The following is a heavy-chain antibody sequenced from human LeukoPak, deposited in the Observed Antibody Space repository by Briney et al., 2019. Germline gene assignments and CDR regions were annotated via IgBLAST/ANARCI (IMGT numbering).Heavy chain of an antibody. CDR3: ARDGIAARPVWFDP. V-gene: IGHV4-59*12. Sequence: PSETLSLTCTVSGGSISSYYWSWIRQPPGKGLEWIGYIYYSGSTNYNPSLKSRVTISVDTSKNQFSLQLNSVTPEDTAVYYCARDGIAARPVWFDPWGQGTLVTVSS. J-gene: IGHJ5*02. CDR1: GGSISSYY. D-gene: IGHD6-6*01. CDR2: IYYSGST.